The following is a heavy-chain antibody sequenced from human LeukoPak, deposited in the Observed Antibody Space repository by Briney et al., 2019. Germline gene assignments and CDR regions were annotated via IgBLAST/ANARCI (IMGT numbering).Heavy chain of an antibody. CDR1: GFTFSNFW. J-gene: IGHJ4*02. Sequence: GGSLRLSCAASGFTFSNFWMSWVRQAPGKGLEWVADIKEDGSTILFVDSMRGRFTISRDNAKNSLYLKMNSLRVEDTGVYYCVRDPGWGAIDYWGRGILVTVTS. CDR3: VRDPGWGAIDY. D-gene: IGHD7-27*01. V-gene: IGHV3-7*01. CDR2: IKEDGSTI.